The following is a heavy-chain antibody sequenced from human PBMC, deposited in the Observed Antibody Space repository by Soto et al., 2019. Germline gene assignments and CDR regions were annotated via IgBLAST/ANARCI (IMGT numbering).Heavy chain of an antibody. J-gene: IGHJ4*02. D-gene: IGHD3-10*01. V-gene: IGHV3-72*01. CDR3: VRSQGYGSGFTFDY. Sequence: PGGSLRLSCAVSAFTFSDHFIDWVRQAPGKGLEWVGRSRDKAHSYTTEYAASVKGRFTISRDDSRNSLYLQMNSLKTEDTAVYYCVRSQGYGSGFTFDYWGQETLVTVSS. CDR2: SRDKAHSYTT. CDR1: AFTFSDHF.